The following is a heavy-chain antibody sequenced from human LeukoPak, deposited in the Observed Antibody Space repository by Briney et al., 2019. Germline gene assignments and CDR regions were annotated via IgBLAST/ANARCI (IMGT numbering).Heavy chain of an antibody. D-gene: IGHD4-17*01. CDR2: IYYSGST. J-gene: IGHJ3*02. CDR1: GGSISGGDYY. Sequence: SETLSLTCTVSGGSISGGDYYWSWIRQPPGKGLEWIGYIYYSGSTYYNTSLKSRVTISADTSKNQFPLKLSSVTAADTAVYYCARHDYGDYGAFDIWGQGTMVTVSS. CDR3: ARHDYGDYGAFDI. V-gene: IGHV4-30-4*01.